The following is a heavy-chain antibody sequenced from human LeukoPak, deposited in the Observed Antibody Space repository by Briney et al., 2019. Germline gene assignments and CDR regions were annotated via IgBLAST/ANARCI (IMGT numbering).Heavy chain of an antibody. CDR1: GASIGSYY. V-gene: IGHV4-59*01. Sequence: SETLSLTCTVSGASIGSYYWNWIRQPPRKGLHWIGYIYYSGTTNYNPSLKSRVTISIDTSKNQFSLELSSVTAADTAVYYCARDGYSGYGPNIYFDYWGQGTLVTVSS. D-gene: IGHD5-12*01. CDR2: IYYSGTT. J-gene: IGHJ4*02. CDR3: ARDGYSGYGPNIYFDY.